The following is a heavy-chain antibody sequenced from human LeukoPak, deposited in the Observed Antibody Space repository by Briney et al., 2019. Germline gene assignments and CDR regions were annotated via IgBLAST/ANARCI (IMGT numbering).Heavy chain of an antibody. CDR1: GFTFSSYA. CDR3: ARDRDSGYDCGFDY. V-gene: IGHV3-7*01. Sequence: GGSLRLSCAASGFTFSSYAMSWVRQAPGKGLEWVANIKQDGSEKYYVDSVKGRFTISRDNAKNSLYLQMNSLRAEDTAVYYCARDRDSGYDCGFDYWGQGTLVTVSS. CDR2: IKQDGSEK. J-gene: IGHJ4*02. D-gene: IGHD5-12*01.